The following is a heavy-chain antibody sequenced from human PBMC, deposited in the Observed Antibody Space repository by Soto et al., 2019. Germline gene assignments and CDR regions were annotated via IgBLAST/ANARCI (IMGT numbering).Heavy chain of an antibody. CDR1: GFTFTSSA. CDR2: IVVGSGNT. CDR3: AAIAAAGHYFDY. J-gene: IGHJ4*02. V-gene: IGHV1-58*01. Sequence: SVKVSCKASGFTFTSSAVQWVRQARGQRLEWIGWIVVGSGNTNYAQKFQERVTITRDMSTSTAYMELSSLRSEDTAVYYCAAIAAAGHYFDYWGQGTLITVSS. D-gene: IGHD6-13*01.